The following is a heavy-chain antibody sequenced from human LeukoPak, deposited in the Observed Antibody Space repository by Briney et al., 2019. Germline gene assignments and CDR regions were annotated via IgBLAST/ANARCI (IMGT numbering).Heavy chain of an antibody. CDR1: GGSFSGYY. CDR3: ARSEINDYSKY. Sequence: SETLSLTCAVYGGSFSGYYWSWIRQPPGKGLEWIGEINHSGSTNYNPSLKSRVTISVDTSRNQFSLKLTSVTAADTAVYYCARSEINDYSKYWGQGILVIVSS. CDR2: INHSGST. D-gene: IGHD4-11*01. J-gene: IGHJ4*02. V-gene: IGHV4-34*01.